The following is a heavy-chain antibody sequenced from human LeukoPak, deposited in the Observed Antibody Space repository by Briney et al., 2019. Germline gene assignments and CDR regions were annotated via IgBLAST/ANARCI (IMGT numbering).Heavy chain of an antibody. CDR1: GFTFSSYA. J-gene: IGHJ5*02. V-gene: IGHV3-30*04. CDR2: ISYDGSNK. CDR3: ARDKAGYDILTGYWYNWFDP. D-gene: IGHD3-9*01. Sequence: PGGSLRLSCAASGFTFSSYAIHWVRQAPGKGLEWVAVISYDGSNKYYADSVKGRFTISRGNSKNTLYLQMNSLRAEDTAVYYCARDKAGYDILTGYWYNWFDPWGQGTLVTVSS.